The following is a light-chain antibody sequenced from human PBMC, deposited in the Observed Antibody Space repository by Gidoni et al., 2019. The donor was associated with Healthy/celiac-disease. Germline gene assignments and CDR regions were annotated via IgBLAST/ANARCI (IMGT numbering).Light chain of an antibody. Sequence: DIVLTQSPATLSVSLGERATINCKASQSVLYSFNNKNYLAWYQQKPGQPPKLLIYCASTRASGIPDRFSGSGSGTDFTLTISSLQAEDVAVYYCQQYYSTPITFGQGTQLEIK. CDR1: QSVLYSFNNKNY. CDR2: CAS. V-gene: IGKV4-1*01. J-gene: IGKJ5*01. CDR3: QQYYSTPIT.